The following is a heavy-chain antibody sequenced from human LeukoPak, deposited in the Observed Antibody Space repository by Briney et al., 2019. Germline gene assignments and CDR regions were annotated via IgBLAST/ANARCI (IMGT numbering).Heavy chain of an antibody. CDR1: GFTVSSNY. CDR2: IYSGGST. Sequence: PGGSPRLSCAASGFTVSSNYMSWVRQAPGKGLEWVSVIYSGGSTYYADSVKGRFTISRDNSKNTLYLQMNSLRAEDTAVYYCARVPQQLGLTHYDYWGQGTLVTVSS. CDR3: ARVPQQLGLTHYDY. V-gene: IGHV3-53*01. D-gene: IGHD6-13*01. J-gene: IGHJ4*02.